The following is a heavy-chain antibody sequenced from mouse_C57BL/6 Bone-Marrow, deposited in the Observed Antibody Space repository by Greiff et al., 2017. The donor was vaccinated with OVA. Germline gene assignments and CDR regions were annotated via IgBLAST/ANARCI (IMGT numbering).Heavy chain of an antibody. V-gene: IGHV1-81*01. CDR2: IYPRSGNT. Sequence: QVQLQQSGAELARPGASVKLSCKASGYTFTSYGISWVKQRTGQGLEWIGEIYPRSGNTYYNEKFKGKAKLTADKSSSTAYMELRSLTSEDSAVYFCAGYYFFAYWGQGTLVTVSA. CDR1: GYTFTSYG. D-gene: IGHD1-1*01. J-gene: IGHJ3*01. CDR3: AGYYFFAY.